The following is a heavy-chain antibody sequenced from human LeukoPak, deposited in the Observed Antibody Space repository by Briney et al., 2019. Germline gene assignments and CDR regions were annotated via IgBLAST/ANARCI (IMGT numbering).Heavy chain of an antibody. CDR2: INPSGGST. D-gene: IGHD3-22*01. CDR1: GYTFTSYY. Sequence: GASVKVSCKASGYTFTSYYMHWVRQAPGQGFEWMGIINPSGGSTSYAQKFQGRVTMTRDMSTSTVYMELSSLRSEDTAVYYCAREYTENYDSSGYYRNWFDPWGQGTLVTVSS. J-gene: IGHJ5*02. CDR3: AREYTENYDSSGYYRNWFDP. V-gene: IGHV1-46*01.